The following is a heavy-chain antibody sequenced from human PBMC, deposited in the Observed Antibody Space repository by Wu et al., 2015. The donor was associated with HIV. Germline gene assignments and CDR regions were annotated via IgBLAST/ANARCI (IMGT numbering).Heavy chain of an antibody. CDR1: GYTFTSYG. D-gene: IGHD2-15*01. CDR3: SRGVAGRGSFDS. J-gene: IGHJ4*02. V-gene: IGHV1-69*13. Sequence: QVQLVQSGAEVKKPGASVKVSCKASGYTFTSYGISWVRQAPGQGLEWMGRIVPLFDAPNYAQRFHDRLAITADGSTTTAYMELRNLRSEDTAVYYCSRGVAGRGSFDSWGQGTLVTVSS. CDR2: IVPLFDAP.